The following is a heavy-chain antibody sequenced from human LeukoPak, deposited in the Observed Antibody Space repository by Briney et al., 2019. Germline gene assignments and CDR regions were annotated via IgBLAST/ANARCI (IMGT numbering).Heavy chain of an antibody. Sequence: GASVKVSCKASGYTFTSYDINWVRQATGQGLEWMGWMNPNGGNTGYAQKFQGRVTMTRNTSISTAYMELSSLRSEDTAVYYCARARRAARPPFYYYYYMDVWGKGTTVTVSS. CDR1: GYTFTSYD. CDR2: MNPNGGNT. V-gene: IGHV1-8*01. CDR3: ARARRAARPPFYYYYYMDV. D-gene: IGHD6-6*01. J-gene: IGHJ6*03.